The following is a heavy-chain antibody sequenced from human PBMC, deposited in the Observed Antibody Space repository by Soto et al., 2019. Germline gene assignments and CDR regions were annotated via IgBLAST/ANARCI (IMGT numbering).Heavy chain of an antibody. CDR1: GYIFTTYW. CDR2: IYPDDSDV. CDR3: ARRSHLNSEAPDF. V-gene: IGHV5-51*01. Sequence: PGESLKISCKGSGYIFTTYWIAWVRQMPGKGLEWIGIIYPDDSDVRYSPSFEGHVTISADKSINTAYLQWSSLKASDSAMYYCARRSHLNSEAPDFWGQGNLVTVSS. J-gene: IGHJ4*02. D-gene: IGHD3-3*02.